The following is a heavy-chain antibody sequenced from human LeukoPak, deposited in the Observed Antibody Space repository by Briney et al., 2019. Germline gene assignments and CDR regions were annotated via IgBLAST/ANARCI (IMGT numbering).Heavy chain of an antibody. CDR3: TTDEAQTYCGGDCYRDAFDI. CDR1: GFTFSSYA. CDR2: IKSKTDGGTT. V-gene: IGHV3-15*01. J-gene: IGHJ3*02. Sequence: GRSLRLSCAASGFTFSSYAMHWVRQAPGKGLEWVGRIKSKTDGGTTDYAAPVKGRFTISRDDSKNTLYLQMNSLKTEDTAVYYCTTDEAQTYCGGDCYRDAFDIWGQGTMVTVSS. D-gene: IGHD2-21*01.